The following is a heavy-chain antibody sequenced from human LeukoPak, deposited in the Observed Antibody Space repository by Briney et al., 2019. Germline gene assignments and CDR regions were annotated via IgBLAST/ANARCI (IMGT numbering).Heavy chain of an antibody. CDR1: GFTVSSSY. D-gene: IGHD6-13*01. CDR2: ISSSGSTI. CDR3: ARDNKQQLPDAFDI. J-gene: IGHJ3*02. Sequence: GGSLRLSCAASGFTVSSSYMSWIRQAPGKGLEWVSYISSSGSTIYYADSVKGRFTISRDNAKNSLYLQMNSLRAEDTAVYYCARDNKQQLPDAFDIWGQGTMVTVSS. V-gene: IGHV3-11*01.